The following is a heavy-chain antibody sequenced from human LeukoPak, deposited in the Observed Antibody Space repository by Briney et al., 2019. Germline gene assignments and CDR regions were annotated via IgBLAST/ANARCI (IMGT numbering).Heavy chain of an antibody. J-gene: IGHJ4*02. CDR3: GGGRGTSGWEGVDY. CDR1: GFTFDNYA. CDR2: ISRNSGNI. Sequence: GRSVRLSCVASGFTFDNYAMNWVRQAPGRGLEWVSDISRNSGNIGYADSVKGRFTISRDNAKNSLYLQMNSLSVEDMALYYGGGGRGTSGWEGVDYWGQGTLVTISS. V-gene: IGHV3-9*03. D-gene: IGHD6-19*01.